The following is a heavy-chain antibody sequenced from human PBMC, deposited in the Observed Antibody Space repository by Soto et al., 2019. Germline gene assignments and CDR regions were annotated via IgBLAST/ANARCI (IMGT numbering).Heavy chain of an antibody. Sequence: EVQLVESGGGLVQPGGSLRLSCAASGFTFSMYWMHWVRQAPGKGLLWVSRINGDVPDTTYADSVKGRFTISRDNAKNTVYLKMNGLRAEDTAVYYCAREVGRGSGSYYLDYWGQETLVTVSS. J-gene: IGHJ4*02. CDR3: AREVGRGSGSYYLDY. D-gene: IGHD3-16*01. CDR2: INGDVPDT. CDR1: GFTFSMYW. V-gene: IGHV3-74*03.